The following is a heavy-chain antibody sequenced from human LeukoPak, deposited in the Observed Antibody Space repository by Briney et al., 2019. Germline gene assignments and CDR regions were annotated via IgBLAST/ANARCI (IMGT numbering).Heavy chain of an antibody. J-gene: IGHJ3*02. CDR2: IYYSGST. V-gene: IGHV4-31*03. Sequence: PSETLSLTCTVSGGSISSGGYYWSWIRQHPEKGLEWIGYIYYSGSTYYNPSLKSRVTISVDTSKNQFSLKLSSVTAADTAVYYCARAGSGTDAFDIWGQGTMVTVSS. CDR1: GGSISSGGYY. CDR3: ARAGSGTDAFDI. D-gene: IGHD3-10*01.